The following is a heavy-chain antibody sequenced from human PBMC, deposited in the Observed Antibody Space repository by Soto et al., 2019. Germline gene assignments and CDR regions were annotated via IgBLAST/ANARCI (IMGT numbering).Heavy chain of an antibody. CDR2: ISSSSSYI. CDR1: GFTFSSYS. J-gene: IGHJ4*02. CDR3: ARPGIAAAGPFDY. Sequence: AGGSLRLSCAASGFTFSSYSMNWVRQAPGKGLEWVSSISSSSSYIYYADSVKGRFTISRDNAKNSLYLQMNSLRAEDTAVYYCARPGIAAAGPFDYWGQGTLVTVSS. D-gene: IGHD6-13*01. V-gene: IGHV3-21*01.